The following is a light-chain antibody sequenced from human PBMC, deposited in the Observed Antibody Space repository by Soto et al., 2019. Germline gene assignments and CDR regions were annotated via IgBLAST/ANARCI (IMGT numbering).Light chain of an antibody. CDR1: QSIAHW. CDR3: QQYSTYPIT. CDR2: QAS. Sequence: DIQMTQSPSTLSASVGDRVTITCRASQSIAHWLAWYQQKPGKVPRVVIYQASSLESGVPSRFSGSGSGTEFTLTISSLQPDDFASYYCQQYSTYPITFGGGTKVEIK. V-gene: IGKV1-5*03. J-gene: IGKJ4*01.